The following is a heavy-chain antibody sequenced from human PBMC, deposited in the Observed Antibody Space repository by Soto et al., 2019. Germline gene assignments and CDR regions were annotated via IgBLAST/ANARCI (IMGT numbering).Heavy chain of an antibody. CDR1: GGSISSSSYY. V-gene: IGHV4-39*01. CDR2: IYYSGST. CDR3: ARRPSIVGAAITATFDY. D-gene: IGHD1-26*01. J-gene: IGHJ4*02. Sequence: QLQLQESGPGLVKPSETLSLTCTVSGGSISSSSYYWGWIRQPPGKGLEWIGSIYYSGSTYYNPSLKSRVTISVDTSKNQFSLKLSSVTAADTAVYYCARRPSIVGAAITATFDYWGQGTLVTVSS.